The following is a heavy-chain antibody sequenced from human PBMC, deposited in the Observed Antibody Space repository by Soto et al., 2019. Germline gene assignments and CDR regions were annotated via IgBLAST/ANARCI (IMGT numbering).Heavy chain of an antibody. D-gene: IGHD6-13*01. CDR3: ARDFGIAAAGTATPLDF. V-gene: IGHV1-46*01. Sequence: QVQLVQSGAEVKKPGASVKVSCKASGYNFTSYYMHWVRQAPEQGIEWKGIINPSGGSTSYAQKFQGRVTMTRYTSTSTVCMELSSLRSEDTAVYYCARDFGIAAAGTATPLDFWGQGSLVTVFS. J-gene: IGHJ4*02. CDR1: GYNFTSYY. CDR2: INPSGGST.